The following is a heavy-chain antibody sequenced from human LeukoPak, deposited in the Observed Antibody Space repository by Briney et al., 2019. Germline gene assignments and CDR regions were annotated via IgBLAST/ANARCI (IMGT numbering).Heavy chain of an antibody. J-gene: IGHJ5*02. CDR1: EFSVGSNY. V-gene: IGHV3-53*01. CDR2: IYSGGST. CDR3: ARGSRFDP. Sequence: GGSLRLSCAASEFSVGSNYMTWVRQAPGKGLEWVSVIYSGGSTYYADSVKGRFTTSRDNSKNTRYLQMNSLRAEDTAVYYCARGSRFDPWGQGTLVTVSS.